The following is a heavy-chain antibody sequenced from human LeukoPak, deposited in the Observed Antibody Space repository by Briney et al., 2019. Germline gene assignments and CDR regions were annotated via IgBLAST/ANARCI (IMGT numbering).Heavy chain of an antibody. V-gene: IGHV4-30-4*01. CDR1: GGSISSGDYY. CDR3: ARDLRATVDAFDI. J-gene: IGHJ3*02. D-gene: IGHD4-17*01. Sequence: SQTLSLTCTVSGGSISSGDYYWSWIRQPPGKGLEWIGYIYYSGSTYYNPSLKSRVTISVDTSKNQFSLKLSSVTAADTAVYYCARDLRATVDAFDIWGQGTMVTVSS. CDR2: IYYSGST.